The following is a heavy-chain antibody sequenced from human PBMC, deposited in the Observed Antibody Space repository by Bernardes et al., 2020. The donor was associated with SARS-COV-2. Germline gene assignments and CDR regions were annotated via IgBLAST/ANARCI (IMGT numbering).Heavy chain of an antibody. CDR1: GFTFSSYW. CDR2: IKEDGSEE. CDR3: ARDRRYFGIFYGLDV. D-gene: IGHD3-9*01. J-gene: IGHJ6*02. V-gene: IGHV3-7*03. Sequence: GGSLRLSCAASGFTFSSYWMTWVRQAPGKGLEWVANIKEDGSEEYYAESVKGRFTISRDNAKKSLFVQMDRLRVEDTATYYCARDRRYFGIFYGLDVWGQGTAVAVSS.